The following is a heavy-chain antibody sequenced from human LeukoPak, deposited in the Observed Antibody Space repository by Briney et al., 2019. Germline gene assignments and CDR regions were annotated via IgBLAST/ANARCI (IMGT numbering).Heavy chain of an antibody. CDR3: ARERRVGDGYNWDYYYYYYMDV. V-gene: IGHV4-59*01. Sequence: SETLSLTCTVSGGSISSYYWSWIRQPPGKGLEWIGYIYYSGSTNYNPSLKSRVTISVDTSKNQFSLKLSSVTAADTAVYYCARERRVGDGYNWDYYYYYYMDVWGKGTTVTISS. J-gene: IGHJ6*03. D-gene: IGHD5-24*01. CDR2: IYYSGST. CDR1: GGSISSYY.